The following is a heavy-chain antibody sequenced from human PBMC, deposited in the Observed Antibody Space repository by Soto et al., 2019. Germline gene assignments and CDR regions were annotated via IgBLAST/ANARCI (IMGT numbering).Heavy chain of an antibody. CDR1: GLTFSNYA. D-gene: IGHD1-7*01. CDR2: MSGSSSTT. CDR3: AKNQERELPRVIDF. Sequence: SGGSLRLSCATSGLTFSNYAISWVRQAPGGGLEWVSSMSGSSSTTYYADSVRGRFTISRDRSKNTQYLQMSSLRAEDTALYYCAKNQERELPRVIDFWGQGTLVTVSS. V-gene: IGHV3-23*01. J-gene: IGHJ4*02.